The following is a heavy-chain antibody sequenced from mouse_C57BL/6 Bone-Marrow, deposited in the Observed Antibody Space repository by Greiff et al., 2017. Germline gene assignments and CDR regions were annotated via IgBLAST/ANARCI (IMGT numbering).Heavy chain of an antibody. CDR1: GYTFTSYW. CDR3: ADDGYYPFDY. CDR2: IHPNSGST. D-gene: IGHD2-3*01. V-gene: IGHV1-64*01. Sequence: QVQLQQPGAELVKPGASVKLSCKASGYTFTSYWMHWVKPRPGQGLEWIGMIHPNSGSTNYNEKFKSKATLTVDKSSSTAYMQLSSLTSEDSAVYYCADDGYYPFDYWGQGTTLTVSS. J-gene: IGHJ2*01.